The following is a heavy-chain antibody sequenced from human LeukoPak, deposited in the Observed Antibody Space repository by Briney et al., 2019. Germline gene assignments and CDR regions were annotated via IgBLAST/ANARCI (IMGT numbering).Heavy chain of an antibody. CDR2: ISGSGGST. J-gene: IGHJ4*02. CDR3: AKDHGGLSSGWPYYFDY. D-gene: IGHD6-19*01. CDR1: GFTLSSYA. V-gene: IGHV3-23*01. Sequence: PGGSLRLSCAASGFTLSSYAMSWVRQAPGKGLEWVSAISGSGGSTYYADSVKGRFTISRDNSKNTLYLQMNSLRAEDTAVYYCAKDHGGLSSGWPYYFDYWGQGTLVTVSS.